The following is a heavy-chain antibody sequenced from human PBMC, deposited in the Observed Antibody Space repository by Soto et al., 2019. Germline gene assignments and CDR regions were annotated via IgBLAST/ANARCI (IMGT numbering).Heavy chain of an antibody. J-gene: IGHJ6*02. Sequence: GGSLRLSCAASGFTFSSYAMSWVRQAPGKGLEWVSAISGSGGSTYYADSVKGRFTISRDNSKNTLYLQMNSLRAEDTAVYYCAKDGGELVPYYYYVMDVWGQGTTVTVSS. CDR3: AKDGGELVPYYYYVMDV. CDR2: ISGSGGST. D-gene: IGHD6-6*01. CDR1: GFTFSSYA. V-gene: IGHV3-23*01.